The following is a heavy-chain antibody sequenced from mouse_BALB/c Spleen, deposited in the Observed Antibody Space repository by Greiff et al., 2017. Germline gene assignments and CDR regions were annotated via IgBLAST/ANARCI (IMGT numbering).Heavy chain of an antibody. Sequence: QVQLQQSGPRLVQPSQSLSITCTVSGFSFTSYGVHWVRQSPGKGLEWLGVIWRGGSTDYNAAFMSRLSITKDNSKRQVFFKMNSLQADDTAIYYCAKMATVVAGDAMDYGGQGTSVTVSS. CDR2: IWRGGST. D-gene: IGHD1-1*01. J-gene: IGHJ4*01. CDR1: GFSFTSYG. V-gene: IGHV2-5*01. CDR3: AKMATVVAGDAMDY.